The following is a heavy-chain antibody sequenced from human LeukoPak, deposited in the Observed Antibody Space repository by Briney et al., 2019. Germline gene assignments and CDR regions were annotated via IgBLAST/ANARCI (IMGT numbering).Heavy chain of an antibody. CDR1: GFTLSSYA. V-gene: IGHV3-23*01. CDR2: TSSSDSGK. D-gene: IGHD6-19*01. CDR3: AKEGYSSGWYDYYDAFDI. Sequence: PGGSLRLSCVVSGFTLSSYAMSWVRQAPGKGLEWVAATSSSDSGKYHADSVRGRFTNSRDNSKNTVYLQMNSLRAEDAAVYYCAKEGYSSGWYDYYDAFDIWGQGTMVTVSS. J-gene: IGHJ3*02.